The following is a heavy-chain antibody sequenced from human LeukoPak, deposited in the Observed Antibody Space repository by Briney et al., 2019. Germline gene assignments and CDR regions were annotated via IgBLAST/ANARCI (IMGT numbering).Heavy chain of an antibody. Sequence: GASVKVSCKASGYTFTGYYMHWVRQAPGQGLEWMGRINPNSGGTNYAQKFQGRVTMTRDTSISTAYMEPSRLRSDDTAVYYCAREGRRGVLMIVADYWGQGTLVTVSS. CDR2: INPNSGGT. D-gene: IGHD3-22*01. CDR3: AREGRRGVLMIVADY. V-gene: IGHV1-2*06. CDR1: GYTFTGYY. J-gene: IGHJ4*02.